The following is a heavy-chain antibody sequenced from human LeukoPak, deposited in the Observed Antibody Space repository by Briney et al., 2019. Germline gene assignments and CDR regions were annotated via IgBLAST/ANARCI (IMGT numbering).Heavy chain of an antibody. D-gene: IGHD6-19*01. J-gene: IGHJ6*03. Sequence: ASVKVSCKASGYTFTSYYMHWVRHAPGQGLEWMGIINPSGGSTSYAQKFQGRVTMTRDMSTSTVYMELSSLRSEDTAVYYCAKGIAVAGRLLSYYYYYMDVWGKGTTVTVSS. CDR3: AKGIAVAGRLLSYYYYYMDV. CDR2: INPSGGST. CDR1: GYTFTSYY. V-gene: IGHV1-46*01.